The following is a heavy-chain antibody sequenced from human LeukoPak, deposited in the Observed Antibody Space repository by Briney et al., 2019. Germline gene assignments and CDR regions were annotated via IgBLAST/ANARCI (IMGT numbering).Heavy chain of an antibody. J-gene: IGHJ4*02. Sequence: ASVKVSCKVSGYTLTELSMHWVRQAPGQGLEWMGWMNPNSGNTGYAQKFQGRITMTRNTSISTAYMELSSLKSEDTAVYYCARGLGRTAMVTRGGVRFDYWGQGTLVTVSS. CDR1: GYTLTELS. D-gene: IGHD5-18*01. CDR2: MNPNSGNT. V-gene: IGHV1-8*01. CDR3: ARGLGRTAMVTRGGVRFDY.